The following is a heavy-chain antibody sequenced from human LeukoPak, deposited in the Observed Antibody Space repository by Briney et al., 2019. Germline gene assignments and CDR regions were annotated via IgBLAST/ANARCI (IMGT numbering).Heavy chain of an antibody. Sequence: ASVKVSCKASGYTFGAYYMYWVRQAPGQGLEWMGWINTNTGNPTYAQGFTGRFAFSLDTSVSTAYLQISSLKAEDTAVYYCARDLFIGTSSWYESFDYWGQGTLVTVSS. CDR3: ARDLFIGTSSWYESFDY. CDR2: INTNTGNP. J-gene: IGHJ4*02. D-gene: IGHD6-13*01. V-gene: IGHV7-4-1*02. CDR1: GYTFGAYY.